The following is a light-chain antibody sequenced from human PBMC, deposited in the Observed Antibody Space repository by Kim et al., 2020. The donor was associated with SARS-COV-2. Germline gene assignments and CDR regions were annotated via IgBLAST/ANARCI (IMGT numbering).Light chain of an antibody. CDR3: QQYYSYPALT. CDR1: QGISSY. CDR2: AAS. Sequence: AIRMTQSPSSFSASTVDRVTITCRASQGISSYLAWYQQKPGKAPKLLIYAASTLQSGVPSRFSGSGSGTDFTLTISCLQSEDFATYYCQQYYSYPALTFGGGTKVDIK. V-gene: IGKV1-8*01. J-gene: IGKJ4*01.